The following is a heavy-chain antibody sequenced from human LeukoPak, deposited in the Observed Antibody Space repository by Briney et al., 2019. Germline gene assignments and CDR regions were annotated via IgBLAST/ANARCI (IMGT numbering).Heavy chain of an antibody. CDR3: AKAPELHCSGGGCYMYYFDY. CDR1: GFTFSSYA. Sequence: GGSLRLSCAASGFTFSSYAMSWVRQAPGKGLEWVSAISGSGGSTYYADSVKGRFTISRDNSKNTLYLQMNSLRAEDTAVYYCAKAPELHCSGGGCYMYYFDYWGQGTLVTVSS. D-gene: IGHD2-15*01. V-gene: IGHV3-23*01. J-gene: IGHJ4*02. CDR2: ISGSGGST.